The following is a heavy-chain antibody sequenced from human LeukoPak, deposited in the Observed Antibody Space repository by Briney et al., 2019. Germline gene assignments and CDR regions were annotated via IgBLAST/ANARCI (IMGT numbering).Heavy chain of an antibody. Sequence: QPGRSLGRSCAASGFTFSNYWMHWVRQAPGEGLVWVSRISGDGSSRNYADSVKGRFTISGDNAKNTVYLQMNSLRAEDTAVYYCVSASSHRIAAGGDYWGQGTLVTVSS. J-gene: IGHJ4*02. CDR3: VSASSHRIAAGGDY. CDR1: GFTFSNYW. CDR2: ISGDGSSR. V-gene: IGHV3-74*01. D-gene: IGHD6-13*01.